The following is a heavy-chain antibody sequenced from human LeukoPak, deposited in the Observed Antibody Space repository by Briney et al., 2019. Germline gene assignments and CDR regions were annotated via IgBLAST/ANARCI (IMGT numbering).Heavy chain of an antibody. Sequence: GESLRISCKGLGYSFSSYWNAWVRQRPGKGLEWMGIIYPGGSETRYDPSFQGQVTISADSSTSTAYLQWSSLRASDTAMHYCARASRDGYNQNFDHWGQGALVTVSS. D-gene: IGHD5-24*01. CDR1: GYSFSSYW. CDR2: IYPGGSET. CDR3: ARASRDGYNQNFDH. V-gene: IGHV5-51*01. J-gene: IGHJ4*02.